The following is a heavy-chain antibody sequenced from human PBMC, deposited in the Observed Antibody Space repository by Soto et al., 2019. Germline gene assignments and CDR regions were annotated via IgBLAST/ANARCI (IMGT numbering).Heavy chain of an antibody. Sequence: QVQLVQSGAEVKKPGSSVKISCKASGGTFSSYAFSWVRQAPGQGLEWMGGIIPIFGTTNYAQKFQGRVTITADRSTSTVYMELSSLRSEDTAVYYCAKRSPRGDSYGRGDWFDPWGQGTLVTVSS. V-gene: IGHV1-69*14. CDR2: IIPIFGTT. J-gene: IGHJ5*02. CDR1: GGTFSSYA. D-gene: IGHD5-18*01. CDR3: AKRSPRGDSYGRGDWFDP.